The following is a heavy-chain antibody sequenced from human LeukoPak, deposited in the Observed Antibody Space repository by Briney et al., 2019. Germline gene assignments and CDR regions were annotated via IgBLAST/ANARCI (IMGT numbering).Heavy chain of an antibody. V-gene: IGHV1-2*06. Sequence: ASVKVSCKASGYTFTGYYMHWVRQAPGQGLEWMGRINPNSGGTNYAQKFQGRVTMTRDTSISTAYMELSGQRSDDTAVYYCASMSYSGSYAVDYWGQGTLVTVSS. CDR2: INPNSGGT. D-gene: IGHD1-26*01. CDR1: GYTFTGYY. J-gene: IGHJ4*02. CDR3: ASMSYSGSYAVDY.